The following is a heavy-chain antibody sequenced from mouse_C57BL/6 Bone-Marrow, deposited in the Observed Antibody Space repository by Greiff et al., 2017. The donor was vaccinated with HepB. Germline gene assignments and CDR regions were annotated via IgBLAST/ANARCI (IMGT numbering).Heavy chain of an antibody. D-gene: IGHD2-5*01. CDR3: ARSGYSNYAMDY. CDR1: GYTFTSYG. J-gene: IGHJ4*01. Sequence: EVQLQQSGAELVRPGSSVKMSCKTSGYTFTSYGINWVKQRPGQGLEWIGYIYIGNGYTKYNEKFKGKATLTSDTSSSTAYMQLSCLTSADSAIYICARSGYSNYAMDYWGQGTSVTVSS. V-gene: IGHV1-58*01. CDR2: IYIGNGYT.